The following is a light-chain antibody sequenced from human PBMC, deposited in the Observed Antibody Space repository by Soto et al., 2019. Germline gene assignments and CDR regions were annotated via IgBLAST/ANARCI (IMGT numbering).Light chain of an antibody. J-gene: IGKJ4*01. V-gene: IGKV1-33*01. CDR3: QHYKSLPLT. CDR1: QDISNF. Sequence: DIQMTQSPASLSASVGDRVTITCQASQDISNFLNWYRQKPGEAPNLLIYDASTLETGVPLRFSGSGYGSYFSFTISSLQPEDVATYYCQHYKSLPLTFGGGTKVDSK. CDR2: DAS.